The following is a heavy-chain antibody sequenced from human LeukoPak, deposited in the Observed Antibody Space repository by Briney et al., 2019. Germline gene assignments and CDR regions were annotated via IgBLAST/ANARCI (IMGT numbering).Heavy chain of an antibody. D-gene: IGHD4-23*01. Sequence: GGSLRLSCEASGFTVSSNYMSWVRQAPGKGLEWVSVIYSGGSTYYADSVKGRFTISRDNSKNTLYLQMNSLRAEDTAVYYCAGAIGWYLPQHFQHWGQGTLVTVSS. V-gene: IGHV3-66*01. J-gene: IGHJ1*01. CDR3: AGAIGWYLPQHFQH. CDR1: GFTVSSNY. CDR2: IYSGGST.